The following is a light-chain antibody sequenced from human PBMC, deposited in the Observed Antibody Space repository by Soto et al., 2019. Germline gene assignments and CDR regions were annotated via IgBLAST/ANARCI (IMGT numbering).Light chain of an antibody. CDR1: HSISSY. Sequence: DIQMTQSPSSLSASVGDRVTITCRASHSISSYLNWYQQNPGKAPKLLIYAAASLQCGVPSRFSGSGSGTAFTLTISSLQPEDFATYYCQQSYSSPLMYTFGQGTKLEIK. CDR3: QQSYSSPLMYT. V-gene: IGKV1-39*01. J-gene: IGKJ2*01. CDR2: AAA.